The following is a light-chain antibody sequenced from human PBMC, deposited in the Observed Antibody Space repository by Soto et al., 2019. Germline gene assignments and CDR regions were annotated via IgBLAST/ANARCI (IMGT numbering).Light chain of an antibody. Sequence: QAVVTQEPSLTVSPGGTVTLTCASSTGAVTSGYYPNWFQQKPGQAPRALIYSTGNKHSWTPARFSGSLLGGKAVLTLSAVQPEDEDEYFCLLRYGGTWVFGGGTKLTVL. CDR3: LLRYGGTWV. J-gene: IGLJ3*02. V-gene: IGLV7-43*01. CDR2: STG. CDR1: TGAVTSGYY.